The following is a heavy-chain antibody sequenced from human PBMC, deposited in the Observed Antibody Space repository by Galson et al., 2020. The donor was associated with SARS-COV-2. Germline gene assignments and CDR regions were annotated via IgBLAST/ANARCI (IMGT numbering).Heavy chain of an antibody. CDR3: ATGYPVAIFAFEF. Sequence: ASVKVSCKVSGYSLTDLSMHWVRQAPGEGLEWLGRFDREDGETIYAQKFQDRITMTEDTSTDTAYMELNNLRSEDTAAYFCATGYPVAIFAFEFWGQGTLVTVSS. V-gene: IGHV1-24*01. J-gene: IGHJ4*02. CDR1: GYSLTDLS. CDR2: FDREDGET. D-gene: IGHD2-15*01.